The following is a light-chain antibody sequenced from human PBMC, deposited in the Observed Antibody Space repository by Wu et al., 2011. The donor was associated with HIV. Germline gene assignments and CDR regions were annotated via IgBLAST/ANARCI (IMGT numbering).Light chain of an antibody. V-gene: IGKV3-11*01. CDR3: QQYNNWIT. Sequence: EIVLTQSPAILSLSPGERATLSCRASQSVGNYLGWYQQKPGQAPRLLIYDASNRATGIPARFSGSGSGTDFTLTISSMQSEDSAVYFCQQYNNWITLAQGHDWRLN. CDR1: QSVGNY. J-gene: IGKJ5*01. CDR2: DAS.